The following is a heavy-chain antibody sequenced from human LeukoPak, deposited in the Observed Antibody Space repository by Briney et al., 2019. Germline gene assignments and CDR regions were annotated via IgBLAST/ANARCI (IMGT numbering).Heavy chain of an antibody. J-gene: IGHJ6*02. Sequence: GGSLRLSCAASGFTFSSYAMHWVRQAPGEGLEWVAVISYDGSNKFYADSVKGRFTISRDNSKNTLYLQMNSLRAEDTAVYYCARDLIRMTYYDILTGYYPCAMDVWGQGTTVTVSS. D-gene: IGHD3-9*01. CDR3: ARDLIRMTYYDILTGYYPCAMDV. CDR2: ISYDGSNK. CDR1: GFTFSSYA. V-gene: IGHV3-30*04.